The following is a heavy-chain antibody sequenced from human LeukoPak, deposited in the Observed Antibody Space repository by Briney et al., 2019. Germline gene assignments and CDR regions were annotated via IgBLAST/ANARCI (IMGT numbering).Heavy chain of an antibody. CDR3: VRESYGSGWNYYLDY. V-gene: IGHV3-48*03. Sequence: PGGSLRLSCAASGFTLSSYEMNWVRQAPGKGLEWVSHISDRGTTIYYADSVKGRFTISRDNAKNSLYLQMNSLRAEDTAVYYCVRESYGSGWNYYLDYWGQGTLVTVSS. CDR1: GFTLSSYE. J-gene: IGHJ4*02. CDR2: ISDRGTTI. D-gene: IGHD6-19*01.